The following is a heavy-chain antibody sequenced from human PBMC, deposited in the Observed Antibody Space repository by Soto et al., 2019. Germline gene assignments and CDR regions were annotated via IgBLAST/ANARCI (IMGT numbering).Heavy chain of an antibody. D-gene: IGHD2-2*02. CDR1: GYSFTSYW. CDR2: INPSDSYT. CDR3: ARLGYCTGTSCYTFDS. V-gene: IGHV5-10-1*01. Sequence: PGESLKISCQGSGYSFTSYWIGWVRQRPGKGLEWMGRINPSDSYTTYSPSFQGHVTISTDKSFSTAYLQRSGLKASDTAMYYCARLGYCTGTSCYTFDSWGQGTLVTVSS. J-gene: IGHJ4*02.